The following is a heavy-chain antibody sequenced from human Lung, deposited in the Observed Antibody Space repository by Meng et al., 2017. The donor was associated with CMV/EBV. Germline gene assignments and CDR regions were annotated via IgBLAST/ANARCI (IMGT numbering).Heavy chain of an antibody. CDR1: GFTFSSYV. J-gene: IGHJ6*02. CDR2: IYSGGTST. V-gene: IGHV3-23*03. CDR3: AKEACSTTSCYYNYYYGLDV. Sequence: GGSLRLXCAASGFTFSSYVMSWVRQAPGKGLEWVSVIYSGGTSTQYADSVKGRFTISRDNSKNTLFLKMNSLRAEDTAVYYCAKEACSTTSCYYNYYYGLDVXGQGXTITVSS. D-gene: IGHD2-2*01.